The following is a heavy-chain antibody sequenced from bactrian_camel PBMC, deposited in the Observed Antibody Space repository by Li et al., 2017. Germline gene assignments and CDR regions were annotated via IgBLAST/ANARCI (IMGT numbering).Heavy chain of an antibody. J-gene: IGHJ4*01. D-gene: IGHD1*01. CDR1: GHTFSRNC. CDR3: AAGVVPSAACTNGGWTNRDGR. CDR2: MYTLGSDGNT. Sequence: HVQLVESGGGSVQSGGSLRLSCVASGHTFSRNCMGWFRQAPGKEREAVASMYTLGSDGNTYYSEDVKGRFTISQENAKNTVYLQMNQLKPEDTAMYFCAAGVVPSAACTNGGWTNRDGRWGQGTQVTVS. V-gene: IGHV3-2*01.